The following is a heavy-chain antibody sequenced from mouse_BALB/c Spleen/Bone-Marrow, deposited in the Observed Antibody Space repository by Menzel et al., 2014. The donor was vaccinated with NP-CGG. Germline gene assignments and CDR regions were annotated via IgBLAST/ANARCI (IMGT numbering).Heavy chain of an antibody. J-gene: IGHJ3*01. CDR3: ARGDYRYDGLAY. D-gene: IGHD2-14*01. V-gene: IGHV1-54*01. CDR1: GYAFTNYL. Sequence: QVQLKDSGAELVRPGTSVKVSCKASGYAFTNYLIEWVKQRPGQGLEWIGVINPGSGGTNYNEKFKGKATLTADKSSSTAYMQLSSLTSDDSAVYFCARGDYRYDGLAYWGQGTLVTVSA. CDR2: INPGSGGT.